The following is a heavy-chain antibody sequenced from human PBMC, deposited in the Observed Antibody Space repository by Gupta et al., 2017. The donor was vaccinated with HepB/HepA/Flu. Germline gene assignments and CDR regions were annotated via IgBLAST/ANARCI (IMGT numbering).Heavy chain of an antibody. CDR3: ARDSKDV. CDR1: DIIFSSYA. J-gene: IGHJ6*02. V-gene: IGHV3-30-3*01. Sequence: QVQLVESGGGVVQPGRSLRLSCAASSDIIFSSYAMHWVRQAPGKGLEWVALISYDGSSKYYADSLRGQFTISRDNSKNTLYLQINSLRPEDTAVYYCARDSKDVWGRGTTVTVSS. CDR2: ISYDGSSK.